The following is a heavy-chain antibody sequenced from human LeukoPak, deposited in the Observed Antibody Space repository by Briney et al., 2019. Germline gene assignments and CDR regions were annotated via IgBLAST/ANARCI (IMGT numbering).Heavy chain of an antibody. V-gene: IGHV3-53*01. CDR2: IYSDST. J-gene: IGHJ4*02. CDR1: GFTVSSNS. D-gene: IGHD4/OR15-4a*01. Sequence: GGSLRLSCTVSGFTVSSNSMSWVRQAPGKGLEWVSFIYSDSTHYSDSVKGRFTISRDNSKNTLYLQMNSLRAEDTAVYYCARRAGAYSHPYDYWGQGTLVTVSS. CDR3: ARRAGAYSHPYDY.